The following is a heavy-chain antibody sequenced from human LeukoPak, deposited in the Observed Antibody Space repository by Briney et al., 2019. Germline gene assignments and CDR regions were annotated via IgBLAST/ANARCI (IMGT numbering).Heavy chain of an antibody. CDR1: GGSISSGGYY. V-gene: IGHV4-31*03. D-gene: IGHD5-18*01. CDR3: ARVEYSYASYFDY. Sequence: SETLSLTCTVSGGSISSGGYYWSWIRQHPGEGLEWIGNIYYSGSTYYNPSLKSRITMSIDTSENQFSLKLSSVTAADTAVYFCARVEYSYASYFDYWGQGTLVTVSS. J-gene: IGHJ4*02. CDR2: IYYSGST.